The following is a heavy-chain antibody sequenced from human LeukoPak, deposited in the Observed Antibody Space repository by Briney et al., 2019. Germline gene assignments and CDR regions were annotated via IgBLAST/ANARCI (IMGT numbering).Heavy chain of an antibody. Sequence: KPSGTLSLTCTVSGGSISSSSYYWGWIRQPPGKGLEWIGSIYYSGSTYYNPSLKSRVTISVDTSKNQFSLKLSSVTAADTAMYYCARWGKPAYAKSGFDYWGQGTLVTVSS. CDR1: GGSISSSSYY. D-gene: IGHD3-10*01. CDR3: ARWGKPAYAKSGFDY. V-gene: IGHV4-39*01. CDR2: IYYSGST. J-gene: IGHJ4*02.